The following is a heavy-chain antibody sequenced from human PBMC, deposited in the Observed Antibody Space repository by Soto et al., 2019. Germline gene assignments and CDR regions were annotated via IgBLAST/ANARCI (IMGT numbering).Heavy chain of an antibody. V-gene: IGHV4-31*03. J-gene: IGHJ5*02. Sequence: SETLSLTYTVSGGYISSGGYYWSWIRQHPGKGLEWIGYIYYSGSTYYNPSLKSRVTISVDTSKNQFSLKLSSVTAADTAVYYCARAYPTTGSGWFDPWGQGTLVTVSS. CDR1: GGYISSGGYY. CDR3: ARAYPTTGSGWFDP. D-gene: IGHD4-17*01. CDR2: IYYSGST.